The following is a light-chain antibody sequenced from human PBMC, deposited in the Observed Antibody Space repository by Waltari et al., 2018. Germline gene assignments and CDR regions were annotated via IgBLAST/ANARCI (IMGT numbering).Light chain of an antibody. V-gene: IGLV2-14*01. J-gene: IGLJ2*01. CDR2: DVS. Sequence: QSGLTQPASVSGSPGQSITISCAATSSDIGAFNFISWHQQRPAKAPELLVYDVSYRPSGVSTRFSGSKSDNTAALTISGLQAEDEAVYYCSSFSSSTAGIFGGGTKVTVL. CDR1: SSDIGAFNF. CDR3: SSFSSSTAGI.